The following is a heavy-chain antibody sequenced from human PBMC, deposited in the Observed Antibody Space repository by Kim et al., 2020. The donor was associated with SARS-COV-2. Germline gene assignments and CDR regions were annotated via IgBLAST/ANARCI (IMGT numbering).Heavy chain of an antibody. V-gene: IGHV1-69*01. Sequence: KFQGRVTITADESTSTAYMELSSLRSEDTAVYYCARDFLTESYYYYGMDVWGQGTTVTVSS. J-gene: IGHJ6*02. D-gene: IGHD3-9*01. CDR3: ARDFLTESYYYYGMDV.